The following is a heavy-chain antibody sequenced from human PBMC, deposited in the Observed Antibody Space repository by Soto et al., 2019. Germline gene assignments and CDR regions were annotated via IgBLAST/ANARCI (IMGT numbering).Heavy chain of an antibody. CDR1: GGTFSIYT. CDR3: ASSNIVAAPYGMDV. Sequence: GALVKVSCKASGGTFSIYTISWVRQAPGQRLEWMGWINAGNGNTKYSQKFQGRVTITRDTSASTAYMELSSLRSEDTAVYYCASSNIVAAPYGMDVWGQGTTVTVSS. CDR2: INAGNGNT. J-gene: IGHJ6*02. D-gene: IGHD6-13*01. V-gene: IGHV1-3*01.